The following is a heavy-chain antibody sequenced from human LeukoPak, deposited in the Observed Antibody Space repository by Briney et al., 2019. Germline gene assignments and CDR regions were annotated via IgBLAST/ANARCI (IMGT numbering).Heavy chain of an antibody. D-gene: IGHD3-22*01. CDR2: IIPIFGIA. CDR1: GGTFSSYA. V-gene: IGHV1-69*04. Sequence: ASVKVSCKASGGTFSSYAISWVRQAPGQGLEWMGRIIPIFGIANYAQKFQGRVTITADKSTSTAYMELSSLRSEGTAVYYCARGDDSSAPDWFDPWGQGTLVTVSS. CDR3: ARGDDSSAPDWFDP. J-gene: IGHJ5*02.